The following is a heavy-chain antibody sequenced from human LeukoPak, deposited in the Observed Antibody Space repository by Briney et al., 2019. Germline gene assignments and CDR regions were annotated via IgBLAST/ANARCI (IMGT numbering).Heavy chain of an antibody. D-gene: IGHD1-26*01. V-gene: IGHV3-74*01. CDR2: IHSGGSII. CDR1: GHTFSTYW. Sequence: PGWSLTLSCTASGHTFSTYWMHWVRPAPGKGLAWVAGIHSGGSIIYYADSVKGRFTLSRDNAKNTLYLQMNSLRVEDTAVYYCVAEERDFDCWGQGVLVTVSS. CDR3: VAEERDFDC. J-gene: IGHJ4*02.